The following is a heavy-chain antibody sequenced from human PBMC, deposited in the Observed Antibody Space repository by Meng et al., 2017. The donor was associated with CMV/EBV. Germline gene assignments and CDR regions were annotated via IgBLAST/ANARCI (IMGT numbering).Heavy chain of an antibody. J-gene: IGHJ5*02. CDR2: IYHSGST. V-gene: IGHV4-38-2*02. CDR3: ARAFYDFWSGYSSFDP. D-gene: IGHD3-3*01. CDR1: GYSISRGYY. Sequence: SETLSLTCTVSGYSISRGYYWGWIRQPPGKGLEWIGSIYHSGSTYYNPSLKSRVTISVDTSKNQFSLKLSSVTAADTAVYYCARAFYDFWSGYSSFDPWGQGTLVTVSS.